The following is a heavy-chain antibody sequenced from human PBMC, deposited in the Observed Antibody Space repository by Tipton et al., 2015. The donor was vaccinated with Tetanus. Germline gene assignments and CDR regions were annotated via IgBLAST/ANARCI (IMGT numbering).Heavy chain of an antibody. Sequence: SLRLSCAASEFTFSTHGMHWVRQAPGKGLEWVAVISYDGSTKYYADSVKGRFTISRDNSKNTLYLQMNSLRAEDTAVYYCAREDSNVVVVPAYYYYGMDVWGQGTTVTVSS. J-gene: IGHJ6*02. V-gene: IGHV3-30*03. CDR2: ISYDGSTK. CDR3: AREDSNVVVVPAYYYYGMDV. CDR1: EFTFSTHG. D-gene: IGHD2-2*01.